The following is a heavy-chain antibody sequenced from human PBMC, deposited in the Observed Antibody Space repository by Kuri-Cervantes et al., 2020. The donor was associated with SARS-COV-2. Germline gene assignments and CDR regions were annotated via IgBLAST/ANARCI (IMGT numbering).Heavy chain of an antibody. J-gene: IGHJ4*02. CDR3: ARGNSSSGFDY. D-gene: IGHD6-6*01. CDR1: GGSISSSSYY. Sequence: GSLRLSCTVSGGSISSSSYYWGWIRQPPGKGLEWIGSIYYSGSTYYNPSFKSRVTISVDMSKNQFSLKLSSVTAADTAVYYCARGNSSSGFDYWGQGTLVTVSS. CDR2: IYYSGST. V-gene: IGHV4-39*07.